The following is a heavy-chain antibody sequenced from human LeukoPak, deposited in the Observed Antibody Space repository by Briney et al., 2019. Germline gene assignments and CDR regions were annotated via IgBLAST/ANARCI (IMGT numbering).Heavy chain of an antibody. Sequence: SETLSLTCTVSGGSISSSSYYWGWIRQPPGKGLEWIGSIYYSGSTNYNPSLKSRVTISVDTSKNQFSLKLTSVTAADTAVYYCARRHKVGAGDALDIWGQGTMVTVSS. CDR1: GGSISSSSYY. CDR3: ARRHKVGAGDALDI. CDR2: IYYSGST. D-gene: IGHD3-10*01. V-gene: IGHV4-39*07. J-gene: IGHJ3*02.